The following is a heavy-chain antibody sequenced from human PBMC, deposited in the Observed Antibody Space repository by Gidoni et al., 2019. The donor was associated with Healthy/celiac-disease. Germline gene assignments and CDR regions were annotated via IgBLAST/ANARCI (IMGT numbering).Heavy chain of an antibody. CDR2: ISGSGGST. V-gene: IGHV3-23*01. CDR1: GFTCSSDA. J-gene: IGHJ4*02. CDR3: AKTGYREYYFDY. D-gene: IGHD3-16*02. Sequence: EVQLLESGGGLVQPGGSLRLSCAAPGFTCSSDAMSWVRQAPGKGLEWVSAISGSGGSTYYADSVKGRFTISRDNSKNTLYLQMNSLRAEDTAVYYCAKTGYREYYFDYWGQGTLVTVSS.